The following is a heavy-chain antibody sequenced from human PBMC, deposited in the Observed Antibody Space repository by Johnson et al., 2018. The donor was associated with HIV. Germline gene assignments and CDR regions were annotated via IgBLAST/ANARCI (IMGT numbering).Heavy chain of an antibody. J-gene: IGHJ3*02. V-gene: IGHV3-13*01. Sequence: MLLVESGGGLVQPGGSLRLSCAASGFTFSSYDMHWVRQATGKGLEWVSAIGTAGDTYYPGSVKGRFTISRENAKNTLYLQMNSLRAEDTAVYYCAKDRYYDSSGPDAFDSWGQGTMVTVSS. CDR3: AKDRYYDSSGPDAFDS. D-gene: IGHD3-22*01. CDR1: GFTFSSYD. CDR2: IGTAGDT.